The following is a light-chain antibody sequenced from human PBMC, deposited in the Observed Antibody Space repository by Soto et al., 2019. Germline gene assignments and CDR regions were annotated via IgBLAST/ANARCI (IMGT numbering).Light chain of an antibody. J-gene: IGKJ4*01. V-gene: IGKV3-11*01. CDR3: QQRSNWPPLT. CDR2: DAS. CDR1: QSVGNS. Sequence: EIVLTQSPATLSLSPGERATLSCRASQSVGNSLAWYQKKPGQAPRLLILDASNWATGIPARFSGSGSGTDFTLTISSLEPEDFAVYYCQQRSNWPPLTFGGGTKVEI.